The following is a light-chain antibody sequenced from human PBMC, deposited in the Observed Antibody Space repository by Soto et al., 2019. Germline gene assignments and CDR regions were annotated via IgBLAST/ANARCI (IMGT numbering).Light chain of an antibody. CDR3: QQYGSSPPIT. CDR1: QSVSSY. V-gene: IGKV3-11*01. CDR2: DAS. J-gene: IGKJ5*01. Sequence: EIVLTQSPGTLSLSPGERATLSCRASQSVSSYLAWYQQKPGQAPRLLIYDASNRATGIPARFSGSGSGTDFTLTISSLEPEDFAVYYCQQYGSSPPITFGQGTRLEI.